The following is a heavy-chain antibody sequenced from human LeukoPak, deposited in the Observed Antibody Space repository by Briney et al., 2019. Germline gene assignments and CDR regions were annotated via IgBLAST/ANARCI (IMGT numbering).Heavy chain of an antibody. CDR1: GYTFSSYD. CDR3: ARAASWSPIGDSYYYMDV. Sequence: GASVKVSCKASGYTFSSYDINWVRLATGQGLEWMGWMNPNSGNTGYAQKFQGRVTMAMNTSINTAYMELSSLRYDDTAVYYCARAASWSPIGDSYYYMDVWGKGTTVTTSS. V-gene: IGHV1-8*01. D-gene: IGHD6-13*01. CDR2: MNPNSGNT. J-gene: IGHJ6*03.